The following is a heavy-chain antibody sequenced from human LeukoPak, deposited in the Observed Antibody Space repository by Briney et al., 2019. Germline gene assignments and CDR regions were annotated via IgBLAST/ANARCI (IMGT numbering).Heavy chain of an antibody. V-gene: IGHV1-2*02. CDR3: AREGYYGSGSYYNRDTDFDY. J-gene: IGHJ4*02. CDR1: GYTFTGYY. Sequence: ASVKVSCKASGYTFTGYYMHWVRQAPGQGLAWMGWINPNSGGTNYAQKFQGRVTMTRDTSISTAYMELSRLRSDDTAVYYCAREGYYGSGSYYNRDTDFDYWGQGTLVTVSS. D-gene: IGHD3-10*01. CDR2: INPNSGGT.